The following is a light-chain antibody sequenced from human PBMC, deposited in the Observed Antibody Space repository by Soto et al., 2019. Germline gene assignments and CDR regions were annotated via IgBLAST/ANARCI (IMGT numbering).Light chain of an antibody. Sequence: DIQMTQSPSTLSASVGDRVTITCRASQSISSWLAWYQQKPGKAPNLLIYKVSNLQSGVPSRFSGSGSGTEFTLTISSLQPDDFATYYCQQYSTYWTFGQGTKVDIK. CDR3: QQYSTYWT. CDR2: KVS. CDR1: QSISSW. V-gene: IGKV1-5*03. J-gene: IGKJ1*01.